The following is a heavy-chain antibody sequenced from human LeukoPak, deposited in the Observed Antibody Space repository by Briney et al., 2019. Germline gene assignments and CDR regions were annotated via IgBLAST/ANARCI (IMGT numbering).Heavy chain of an antibody. Sequence: SETLSLTCAVYGGSFSGYYWSWIRQPPGKGLEWIGYIYYSGSTNYNPSLKSRVTISVDTSKNQFSLKLSSVTAADTAVYYCARQHVPDYYDSSGYHHFDYWGQGTLVTVSS. D-gene: IGHD3-22*01. V-gene: IGHV4-59*08. CDR2: IYYSGST. CDR3: ARQHVPDYYDSSGYHHFDY. CDR1: GGSFSGYY. J-gene: IGHJ4*02.